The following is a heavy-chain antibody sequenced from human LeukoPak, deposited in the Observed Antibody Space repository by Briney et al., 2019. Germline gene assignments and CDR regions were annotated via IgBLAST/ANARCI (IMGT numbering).Heavy chain of an antibody. J-gene: IGHJ4*02. CDR3: ARDKSGGAASYYFDY. CDR1: GFTSSSYW. V-gene: IGHV3-74*01. D-gene: IGHD1-26*01. Sequence: GGSLRLSCAASGFTSSSYWMHWVRQAPGKGLVWVSRINSDGSSTSYADSVKGRFTISRDNAKNTLYLQMNSLRAEDTAVYYCARDKSGGAASYYFDYWGQGTLVTVSS. CDR2: INSDGSST.